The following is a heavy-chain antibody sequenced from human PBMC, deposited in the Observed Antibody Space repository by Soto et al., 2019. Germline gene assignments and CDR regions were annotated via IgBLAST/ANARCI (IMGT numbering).Heavy chain of an antibody. D-gene: IGHD3-22*01. CDR3: ARAKPRAVVVINFDY. V-gene: IGHV4-30-2*05. Sequence: PSETLSLTCAVSGGSISSGGYSWSWIRQPPGKGLEWIGYIYHSGSTYYNPSLKSRVTISVDTSKNQFSLKLSSVTAADTAVYYCARAKPRAVVVINFDYLGEGTLVTVSS. CDR2: IYHSGST. J-gene: IGHJ4*02. CDR1: GGSISSGGYS.